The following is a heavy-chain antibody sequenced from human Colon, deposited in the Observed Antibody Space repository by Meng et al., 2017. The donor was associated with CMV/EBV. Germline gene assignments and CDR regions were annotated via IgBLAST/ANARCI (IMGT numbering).Heavy chain of an antibody. V-gene: IGHV1-2*02. Sequence: SCKASGYTCTGYYMHWVRQAPGQGLEWMGWINPNSGGTNYAQKFQGRVTMTRDTSISTAYMELSRLRSDDTAVYYCARDQEGAYWAYWGQGTLVTVSS. CDR2: INPNSGGT. CDR3: ARDQEGAYWAY. J-gene: IGHJ4*02. CDR1: GYTCTGYY. D-gene: IGHD1-26*01.